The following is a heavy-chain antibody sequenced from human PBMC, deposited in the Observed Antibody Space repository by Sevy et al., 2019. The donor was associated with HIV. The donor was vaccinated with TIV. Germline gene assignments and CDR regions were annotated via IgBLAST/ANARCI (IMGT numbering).Heavy chain of an antibody. Sequence: GGSLRLSCAASGFTFSSYAMHWVRQAPGKGLEWVAVISYDGSNKYYADSVKGRFTISRDNSKNTLYLQMNSLGAEDTAVYYCARTLYCSGGSCYSDPFGYYFDYWGQGTLVTVSS. CDR3: ARTLYCSGGSCYSDPFGYYFDY. V-gene: IGHV3-30-3*01. CDR1: GFTFSSYA. J-gene: IGHJ4*02. CDR2: ISYDGSNK. D-gene: IGHD2-15*01.